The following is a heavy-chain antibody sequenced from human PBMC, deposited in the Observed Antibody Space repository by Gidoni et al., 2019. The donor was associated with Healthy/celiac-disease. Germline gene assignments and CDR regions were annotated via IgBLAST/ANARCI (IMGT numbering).Heavy chain of an antibody. CDR1: GFTFADYA. Sequence: EVQLVESGGGLVQPGRSLRLSCAASGFTFADYAMHWVRQAPGKGLEWVSGISWNSGSIGYADSVKGRFTISRDNAKNSLYLQMNSLRAEDTALYYCAKDQRAASYYYYGMDVWGQGTTVTVSS. CDR2: ISWNSGSI. CDR3: AKDQRAASYYYYGMDV. V-gene: IGHV3-9*01. J-gene: IGHJ6*02. D-gene: IGHD6-13*01.